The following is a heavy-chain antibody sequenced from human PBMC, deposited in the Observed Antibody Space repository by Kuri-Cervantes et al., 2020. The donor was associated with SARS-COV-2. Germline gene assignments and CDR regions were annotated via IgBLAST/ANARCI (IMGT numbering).Heavy chain of an antibody. D-gene: IGHD3-22*01. CDR3: ARDLHYYDSSGYPHYYYYYMDV. Sequence: SETLSLTCAVYGGSLSGYQWSWIRQPPGKGLEWIGRIYTSGSTNYNPSLKSRVTISVDTSKNQFSLKLSSVTAADTAVYYCARDLHYYDSSGYPHYYYYYMDVWGKGTTVTVSS. J-gene: IGHJ6*03. V-gene: IGHV4-59*10. CDR1: GGSLSGYQ. CDR2: IYTSGST.